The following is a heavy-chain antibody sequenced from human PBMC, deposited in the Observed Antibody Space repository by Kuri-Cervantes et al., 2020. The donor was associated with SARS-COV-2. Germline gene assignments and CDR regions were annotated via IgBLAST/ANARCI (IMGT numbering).Heavy chain of an antibody. CDR3: AKQPTVVAATNWFDP. CDR2: ISGSGGST. V-gene: IGHV3-23*01. J-gene: IGHJ5*02. CDR1: GLTFSSYW. Sequence: GESLKISCAASGLTFSSYWMSWVRQAPGKGLEWVSAISGSGGSTYYADSVKGRFTISRDNSKNTLYLQMNSLRAEDTAVYYCAKQPTVVAATNWFDPWGQGTLVTVSS. D-gene: IGHD2-15*01.